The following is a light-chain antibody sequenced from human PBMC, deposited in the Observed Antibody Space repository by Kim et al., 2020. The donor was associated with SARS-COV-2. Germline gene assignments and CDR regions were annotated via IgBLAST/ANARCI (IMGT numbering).Light chain of an antibody. CDR2: WAS. CDR3: QQYYATPYT. CDR1: RSVLYTSNNKNY. Sequence: ATINCKSSRSVLYTSNNKNYLAWYQQKPGQPPKLLIYWASTRESGVPDRFSGRGSGRDFTLTISSLQAEDVAVYYCQQYYATPYTFGQGTKLE. V-gene: IGKV4-1*01. J-gene: IGKJ2*01.